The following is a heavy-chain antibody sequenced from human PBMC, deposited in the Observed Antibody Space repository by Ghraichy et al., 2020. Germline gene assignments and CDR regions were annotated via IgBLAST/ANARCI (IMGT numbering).Heavy chain of an antibody. Sequence: GGSLRLSCAASGFTFRSYAMSWVRQAPGKGLEWVSAISDSGGRTFYADSVKGRFTISRDNSKNTLYLQMNSLRGEDTAVYYCAKDRRRDYDFRSGSSEFDPWGQGTLVTVSS. CDR3: AKDRRRDYDFRSGSSEFDP. V-gene: IGHV3-23*01. CDR1: GFTFRSYA. D-gene: IGHD3-3*01. J-gene: IGHJ5*02. CDR2: ISDSGGRT.